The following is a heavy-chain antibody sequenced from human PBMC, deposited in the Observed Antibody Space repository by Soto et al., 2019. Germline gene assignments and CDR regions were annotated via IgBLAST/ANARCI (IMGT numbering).Heavy chain of an antibody. CDR2: IYHSGST. D-gene: IGHD2-15*01. CDR1: SGSISSSNW. V-gene: IGHV4-4*02. CDR3: ARVPYTVVAADNWFDP. J-gene: IGHJ5*02. Sequence: SETLSLTCAVSSGSISSSNWLSWVRQPPGKGLEWIGEIYHSGSTSYNPSLKSRVTISVDKSKNQFSLKLSSVTAADTAVYYCARVPYTVVAADNWFDPWGQGTLVTVSS.